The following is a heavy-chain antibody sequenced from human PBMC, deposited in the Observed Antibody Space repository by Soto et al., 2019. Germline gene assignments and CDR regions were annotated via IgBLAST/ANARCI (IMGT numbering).Heavy chain of an antibody. V-gene: IGHV1-69*13. Sequence: SVKGSCKASGGTFSSYAISWVRQAPGQGLEWMGGIIPIFGTANYAQKFQGRVTITADESTSTAYMELSSLRSEDTAVYYCAKSFRKVAAEDVWGQGNTVTVYS. J-gene: IGHJ6*02. D-gene: IGHD2-15*01. CDR2: IIPIFGTA. CDR3: AKSFRKVAAEDV. CDR1: GGTFSSYA.